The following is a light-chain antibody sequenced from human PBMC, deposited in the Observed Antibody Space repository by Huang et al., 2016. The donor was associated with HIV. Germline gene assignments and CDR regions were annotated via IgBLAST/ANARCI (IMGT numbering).Light chain of an antibody. J-gene: IGKJ2*01. CDR2: AAS. V-gene: IGKV1-39*01. CDR3: QQSAKAPRT. CDR1: HNINRY. Sequence: DIQITQSPSSLSASVGDRVIITCRASHNINRYLNWYQQQPGEAPRLLIYAASNLQSGVPSTFSGSGSGTDFTLTITSLQPEDSATYYCQQSAKAPRTFGQGTKLEI.